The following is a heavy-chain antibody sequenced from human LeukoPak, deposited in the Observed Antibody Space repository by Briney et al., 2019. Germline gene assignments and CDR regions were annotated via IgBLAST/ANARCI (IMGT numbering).Heavy chain of an antibody. D-gene: IGHD6-19*01. J-gene: IGHJ4*02. CDR2: VYQTGDT. CDR1: GGSMNNYY. V-gene: IGHV4-59*08. CDR3: ARHPFSAPFDS. Sequence: PSETLSLTCTVSGGSMNNYYWSWFRRPPGKGLEWIAYVYQTGDTRYNPSLKSRVSISLDTSKNQSSLQLRSVTATDTAVYYCARHPFSAPFDSWGQGILVTVSS.